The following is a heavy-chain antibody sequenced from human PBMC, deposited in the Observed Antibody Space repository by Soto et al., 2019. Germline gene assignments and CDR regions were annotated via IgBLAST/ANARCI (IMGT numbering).Heavy chain of an antibody. Sequence: PSETLSLTCTVSGGSVSSYDWSWIRQPPGKGLEWIGYTYYSGSTNYNPSLKSRVTLTRDMSTATTYMELSRLTSEDTAIYYCAADATAWQQMVPSDYWGQGTLVTVSS. J-gene: IGHJ4*02. CDR3: AADATAWQQMVPSDY. CDR1: GGSVSSYD. CDR2: TYYSGST. V-gene: IGHV4-59*02. D-gene: IGHD2-8*01.